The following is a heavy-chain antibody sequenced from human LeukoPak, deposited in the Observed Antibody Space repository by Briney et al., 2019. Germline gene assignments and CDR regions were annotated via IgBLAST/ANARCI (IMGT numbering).Heavy chain of an antibody. D-gene: IGHD2-15*01. Sequence: GGSLRLSCAASGFTFSDYYMSWIRQAPGKGLEWVSYISSSGSTIYYADSVKGRFTISRDNAKNSLYLQMNSLRAEDTAVYYCARDAPDCSGGSCYFPDYYYYYMDVWGKGTTVTISS. CDR1: GFTFSDYY. CDR2: ISSSGSTI. CDR3: ARDAPDCSGGSCYFPDYYYYYMDV. V-gene: IGHV3-11*04. J-gene: IGHJ6*03.